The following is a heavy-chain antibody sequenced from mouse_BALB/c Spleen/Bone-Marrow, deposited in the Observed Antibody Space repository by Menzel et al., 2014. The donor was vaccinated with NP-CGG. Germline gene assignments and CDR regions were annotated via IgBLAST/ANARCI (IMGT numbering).Heavy chain of an antibody. V-gene: IGHV1-15*01. Sequence: QVQLQQSGAELVRPGASVKPSCKALGFTFTDYEMHWVKQTPVHGLDWIGTIHPGSGGTAYNQKFKGKATLTADKSSRAAYMELSSVASEDSAVYYCTREKGGGFDYWGQGTTLTVSS. D-gene: IGHD1-1*02. CDR3: TREKGGGFDY. J-gene: IGHJ2*01. CDR1: GFTFTDYE. CDR2: IHPGSGGT.